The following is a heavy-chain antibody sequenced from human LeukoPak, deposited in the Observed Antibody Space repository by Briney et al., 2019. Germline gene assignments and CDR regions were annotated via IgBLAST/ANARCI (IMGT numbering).Heavy chain of an antibody. CDR2: ISGSGGST. D-gene: IGHD1-26*01. J-gene: IGHJ4*02. Sequence: SGGSLRLSCAASGFTFSSYGMHWVRQAPGKGLEWVSAISGSGGSTYYADSVKGRFTISRDNSKNTLYLQMNSLRAEDTAVYYCAKDLRLSGVLDYWGQGTLVTVSS. CDR1: GFTFSSYG. CDR3: AKDLRLSGVLDY. V-gene: IGHV3-23*01.